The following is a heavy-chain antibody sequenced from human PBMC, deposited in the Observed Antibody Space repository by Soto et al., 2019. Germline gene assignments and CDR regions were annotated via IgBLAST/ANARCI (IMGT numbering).Heavy chain of an antibody. J-gene: IGHJ2*01. CDR3: ARDRPGSTTVTTSRTYYWYFAL. D-gene: IGHD4-17*01. CDR2: ISSSSSTI. Sequence: DVAFKAPGKGLEWVSYISSSSSTIYYADSVKGRFTISRDNAKNSLYLQMNSLRAEDTAVYYCARDRPGSTTVTTSRTYYWYFALWGRGTLVTSPQ. V-gene: IGHV3-48*01.